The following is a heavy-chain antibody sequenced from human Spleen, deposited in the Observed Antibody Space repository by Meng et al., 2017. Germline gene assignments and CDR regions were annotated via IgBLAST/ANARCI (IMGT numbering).Heavy chain of an antibody. CDR1: GYTFTTYG. CDR2: FVNYVDT. V-gene: IGHV1-18*01. CDR3: ASGTPGRSYCDY. J-gene: IGHJ4*02. D-gene: IGHD2-15*01. Sequence: QVQLVQSGSELKQPGASVKGSCKASGYTFTTYGMSWVRQAPGQGLEWMGWFVNYVDTYPAPKFQGRVTMTTDTHTNTAFMELRSLTSDDTAVYYCASGTPGRSYCDYWGQGTLVTVSS.